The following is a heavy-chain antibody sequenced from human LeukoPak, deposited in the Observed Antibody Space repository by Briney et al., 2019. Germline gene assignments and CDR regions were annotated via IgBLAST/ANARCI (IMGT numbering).Heavy chain of an antibody. D-gene: IGHD6-6*01. Sequence: GGSLRLSCAASGFTFSSYSMNWVRQAPGKGLEWVSFIRYDGTNKYYADSVKGRFTISRDNSKNTLYLQMNSLRAEDTAMYYCARAHLSSSSTDYMDVWGKGTTVTVSS. CDR3: ARAHLSSSSTDYMDV. CDR1: GFTFSSYS. CDR2: IRYDGTNK. V-gene: IGHV3-30*02. J-gene: IGHJ6*03.